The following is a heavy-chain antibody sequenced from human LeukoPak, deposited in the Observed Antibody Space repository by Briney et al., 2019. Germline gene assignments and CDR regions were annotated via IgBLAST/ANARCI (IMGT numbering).Heavy chain of an antibody. CDR3: ARADGLLWFGKGLWAFDY. CDR1: GYTFTSYD. CDR2: MNPNSGNT. Sequence: ASVKVSCKASGYTFTSYDINWVRQATGQGLEWMGWMNPNSGNTGYAQKFQGRVTITRNTSISTAYMELSSLRSEDTAVYYCARADGLLWFGKGLWAFDYWGQGTLVTVSS. J-gene: IGHJ4*02. V-gene: IGHV1-8*03. D-gene: IGHD3-10*01.